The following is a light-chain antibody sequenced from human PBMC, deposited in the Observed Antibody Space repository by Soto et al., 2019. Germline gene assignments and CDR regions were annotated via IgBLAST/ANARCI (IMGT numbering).Light chain of an antibody. J-gene: IGKJ1*01. V-gene: IGKV1-39*01. CDR2: AAS. CDR3: KKSKSPPRP. CDR1: QSISSY. Sequence: DIQMTQSPSSLSASVGDRVTITCRASQSISSYLNWYQQKPGKAPKLLIYAASSLQSGVPSRFSGSGSGTDFTLTISSLQPEVLSTNSCKKSKSPPRPSGQGTKVNIK.